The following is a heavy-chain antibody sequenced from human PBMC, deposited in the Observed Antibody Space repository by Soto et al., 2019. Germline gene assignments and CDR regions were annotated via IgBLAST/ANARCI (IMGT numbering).Heavy chain of an antibody. D-gene: IGHD5-18*01. J-gene: IGHJ5*02. V-gene: IGHV4-39*01. CDR3: ARHYSGYTYGYHSWFDP. Sequence: SETLSLTCTVSGDSISTSYYWGWIRQSTGKGLEWIGSIYYSGTTYYNPNLKSRVTISVDTSKNKFSLKLSSVTAADTVVYYCARHYSGYTYGYHSWFDPWGQGTPVTVSS. CDR2: IYYSGTT. CDR1: GDSISTSYY.